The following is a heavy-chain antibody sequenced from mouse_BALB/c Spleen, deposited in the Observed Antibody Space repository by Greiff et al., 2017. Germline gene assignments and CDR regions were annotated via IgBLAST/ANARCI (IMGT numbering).Heavy chain of an antibody. D-gene: IGHD2-3*01. CDR2: IWGDGST. V-gene: IGHV2-6-7*01. CDR1: GFSLTGYG. Sequence: VQGVESGPGLVAPSQSLSITCTVSGFSLTGYGVNWVRQPPGKGLEWLGMIWGDGSTDYNSALKSRLSISKDNSKSQVFLKMNSLQTDDTARYYCAREGDGYGYAMDYWGQGTSVTVSS. J-gene: IGHJ4*01. CDR3: AREGDGYGYAMDY.